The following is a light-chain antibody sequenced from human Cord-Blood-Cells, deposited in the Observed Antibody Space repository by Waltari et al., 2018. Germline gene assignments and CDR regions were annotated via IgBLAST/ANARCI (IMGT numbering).Light chain of an antibody. CDR1: SSHVGGHNS. CDR2: DVS. CDR3: SSYTSSSTDVV. Sequence: QSALTQPASVSGSPGQSTTIPCTGTSSHVGGHNSVSWYQQHPGKAPKLMIYDVSHRPSGVSNRFSGSKSGNTASLTISGLQAEDEADYYCSSYTSSSTDVVFGGGTKLTVL. J-gene: IGLJ2*01. V-gene: IGLV2-14*01.